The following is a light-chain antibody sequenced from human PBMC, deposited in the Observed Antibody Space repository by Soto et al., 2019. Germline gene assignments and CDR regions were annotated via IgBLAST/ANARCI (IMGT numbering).Light chain of an antibody. CDR2: EVS. J-gene: IGLJ1*01. Sequence: QSALTQPASVSGSPGQSITIYCTGTSXDVGGYNYVSWYQQHPGKDPKLMIYEVSNRPSGVSNRFSGSKSGNTASLTISGLQAEDEADYYCSSYTSSSTYVFGTGTKVTVL. V-gene: IGLV2-14*01. CDR1: SXDVGGYNY. CDR3: SSYTSSSTYV.